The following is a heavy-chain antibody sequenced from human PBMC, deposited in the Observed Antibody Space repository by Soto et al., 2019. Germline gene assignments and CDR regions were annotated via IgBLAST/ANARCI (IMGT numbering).Heavy chain of an antibody. CDR1: GYTFTGYY. D-gene: IGHD3-10*01. CDR2: INPNSGGT. J-gene: IGHJ6*02. V-gene: IGHV1-2*04. Sequence: GASVKVSCKASGYTFTGYYMHWVRQAPGQGLEWMGWINPNSGGTNYAQKFQGWVTMTRDTSISTAYMELSRLRSDDTAVYYCARDRNYYGSGSYLHYYYYGMDVWGQGTTVTVSS. CDR3: ARDRNYYGSGSYLHYYYYGMDV.